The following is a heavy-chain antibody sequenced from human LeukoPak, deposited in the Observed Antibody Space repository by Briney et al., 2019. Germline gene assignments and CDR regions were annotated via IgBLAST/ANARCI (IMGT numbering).Heavy chain of an antibody. V-gene: IGHV4-61*02. CDR2: IYTSGST. CDR1: GGSISSGSYY. D-gene: IGHD4-23*01. Sequence: PSQTLSLTCTVSGGSISSGSYYWSWIRQPAGKGLEWIGRIYTSGSTNYNPSLKSRVTISVDTSKNQFFLKLSSVTAADTAVYYCASRYYGGNSVDYWGQGTLVTVSS. CDR3: ASRYYGGNSVDY. J-gene: IGHJ4*02.